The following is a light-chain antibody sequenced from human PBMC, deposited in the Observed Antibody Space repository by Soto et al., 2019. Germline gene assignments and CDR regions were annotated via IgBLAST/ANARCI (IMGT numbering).Light chain of an antibody. CDR1: TSDVGGYNY. CDR2: DVN. V-gene: IGLV2-11*01. J-gene: IGLJ1*01. CDR3: SSYRSSDTLEV. Sequence: QSVLTQPRSVSGSLGQSVTISCTGTTSDVGGYNYVSWYQHHPGKAPKPIIYDVNNRPSGVPDRFSGSKSGNTASLTISGLRPEDEADYYCSSYRSSDTLEVFGTGTKVTVL.